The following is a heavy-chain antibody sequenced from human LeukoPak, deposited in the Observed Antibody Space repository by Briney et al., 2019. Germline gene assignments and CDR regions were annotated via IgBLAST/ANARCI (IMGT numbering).Heavy chain of an antibody. CDR1: GGSISSYY. J-gene: IGHJ4*02. CDR3: ARDKGTSYLSSFDY. Sequence: SETLSLTCTVSGGSISSYYWSWIRQPPGKGLEWIGSIYHSGSTYYNPSLKSRVTISVDTSKNQFSLKLSSVTAADTAVYYCARDKGTSYLSSFDYWGQGTLVTVSS. V-gene: IGHV4-59*12. CDR2: IYHSGST. D-gene: IGHD6-6*01.